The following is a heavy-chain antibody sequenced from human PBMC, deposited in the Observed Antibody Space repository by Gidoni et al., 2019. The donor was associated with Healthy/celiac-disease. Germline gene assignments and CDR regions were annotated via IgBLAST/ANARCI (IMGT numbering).Heavy chain of an antibody. V-gene: IGHV3-64D*06. CDR1: GFSFSSYA. J-gene: IGHJ4*02. CDR3: VTFPPGTQY. Sequence: EVQLVESGGGLVQPGGSLRLSCSASGFSFSSYAIHWVRQAPGRGLEYVSGISINGGNTYYADSVKGRFTISRDNSKNTLYLQMSSLRPEDTAVYSCVTFPPGTQYWGQGTLVTVSS. CDR2: ISINGGNT. D-gene: IGHD1-1*01.